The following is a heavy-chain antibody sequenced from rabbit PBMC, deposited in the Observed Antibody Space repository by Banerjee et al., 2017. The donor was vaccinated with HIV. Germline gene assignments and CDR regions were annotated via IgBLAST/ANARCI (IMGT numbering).Heavy chain of an antibody. CDR2: IYTGSSGST. Sequence: QSLEESGGDLVKPGASLTLTCIASGFSFSSGYWICCVRQALGKGLEWIACIYTGSSGSTYYASWAKGRFTITRSTSLNTVTLQMTSLTAADTATYFCARGVTTYTEYAYYFNLWGPGTLVTVS. CDR1: GFSFSSGYW. CDR3: ARGVTTYTEYAYYFNL. D-gene: IGHD4-1*01. J-gene: IGHJ4*01. V-gene: IGHV1S40*01.